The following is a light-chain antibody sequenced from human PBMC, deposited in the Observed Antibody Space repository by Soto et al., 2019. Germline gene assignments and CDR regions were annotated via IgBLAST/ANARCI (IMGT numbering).Light chain of an antibody. CDR3: QQNYITPYT. Sequence: DIQMTQSPSSLSASVGDRVTITCRASQGMSGYLNWYQQKPGKAPKLLIYATSTLQSGVPSRFSVSGSWTDFTLTNSSLQPKDFATYHCQQNYITPYTFGQGTKVEIK. CDR2: ATS. V-gene: IGKV1-39*01. J-gene: IGKJ2*01. CDR1: QGMSGY.